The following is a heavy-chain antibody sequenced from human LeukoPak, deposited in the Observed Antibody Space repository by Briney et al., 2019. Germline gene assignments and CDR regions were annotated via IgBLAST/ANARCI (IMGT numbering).Heavy chain of an antibody. D-gene: IGHD4-11*01. J-gene: IGHJ3*02. CDR1: GFTFSSYP. Sequence: GGSLRLSCAASGFTFSSYPMHWVRQAPGRGLEYLATISNNGGRTYYANSVKGRSTISRDNSKNTLYLQMGSLRAEDMAVYYCAREDYSAYAFDIWGQGTMVTVSS. CDR3: AREDYSAYAFDI. CDR2: ISNNGGRT. V-gene: IGHV3-64*01.